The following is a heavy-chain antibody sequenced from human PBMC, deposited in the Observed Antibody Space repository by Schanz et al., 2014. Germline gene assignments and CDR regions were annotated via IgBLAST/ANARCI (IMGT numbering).Heavy chain of an antibody. D-gene: IGHD2-15*01. CDR3: AKGMGYCSGGTCYDYYYYGLDV. J-gene: IGHJ6*02. V-gene: IGHV3-30-3*02. Sequence: QVQLVESGGGVVQFGRSLRLSCAASGFIFSSYAMHWVRQAPGKGLEWVALISNDGSIKYYADSVKGRFTISRDNSENTLYLQMNSLSADDTAVFYCAKGMGYCSGGTCYDYYYYGLDVWGQGTTVTVSS. CDR1: GFIFSSYA. CDR2: ISNDGSIK.